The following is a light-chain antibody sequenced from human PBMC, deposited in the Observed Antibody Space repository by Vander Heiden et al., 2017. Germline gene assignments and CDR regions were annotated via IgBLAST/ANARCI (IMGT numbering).Light chain of an antibody. CDR1: ALPNQY. J-gene: IGLJ2*01. CDR3: QSADTTGDSRV. V-gene: IGLV3-25*03. CDR2: KDT. Sequence: SYELTQSPSVSVSPGPTARITCSGDALPNQYAYWYQQKPGQAPVVLIYKDTERASEIPERFSGSSSETTATLTISGVQAEDEADYYCQSADTTGDSRVFGGGTKLIVL.